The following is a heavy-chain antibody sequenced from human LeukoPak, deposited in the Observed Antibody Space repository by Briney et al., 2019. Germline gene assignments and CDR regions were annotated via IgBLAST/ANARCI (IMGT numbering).Heavy chain of an antibody. J-gene: IGHJ1*01. D-gene: IGHD3-22*01. Sequence: GGSLRLSCAASGFTVSSNYMSWVRQAPGKGLEWVSVIYSGGSTYYADSVKGRFTISRDNSKNTLCLQMNSLRAEDTAVYYCASSGGDSSGYYYFQHWGQGTLVTASS. CDR3: ASSGGDSSGYYYFQH. V-gene: IGHV3-53*01. CDR2: IYSGGST. CDR1: GFTVSSNY.